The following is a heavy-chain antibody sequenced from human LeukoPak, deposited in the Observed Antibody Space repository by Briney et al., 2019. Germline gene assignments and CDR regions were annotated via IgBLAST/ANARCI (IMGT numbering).Heavy chain of an antibody. J-gene: IGHJ4*02. CDR3: ARSPGYYFDY. Sequence: SETLSLTCTVSGGSVSYYYWSWIRQPPGKGLEWIAYIHYSGSTNYNPSLRSRVTISVDTSKNQVSLKLSSVTAADTAVYYCARSPGYYFDYWGQGTLVTVSS. D-gene: IGHD3-10*01. CDR2: IHYSGST. CDR1: GGSVSYYY. V-gene: IGHV4-59*02.